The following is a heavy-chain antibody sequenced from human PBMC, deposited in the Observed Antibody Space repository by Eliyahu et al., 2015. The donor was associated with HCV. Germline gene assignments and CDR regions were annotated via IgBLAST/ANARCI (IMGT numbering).Heavy chain of an antibody. V-gene: IGHV3-23*01. CDR1: GFTFSSYA. CDR3: AKSGYSTSSTGDYGMDV. CDR2: ISGSGGST. D-gene: IGHD6-6*01. J-gene: IGHJ6*02. Sequence: EVQLLESGGGLVQPGGSLRFSCAASGFTFSSYAMSWVRQAPGKGLEWVSIISGSGGSTYYADSVKGRFTISRDNSKNTLYLQMNSLRVEDTAVYYCAKSGYSTSSTGDYGMDVWGQGTTVTVSS.